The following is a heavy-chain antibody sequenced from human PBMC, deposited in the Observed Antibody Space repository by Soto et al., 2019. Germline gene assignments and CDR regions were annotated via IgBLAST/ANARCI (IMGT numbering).Heavy chain of an antibody. V-gene: IGHV1-8*01. Sequence: QVQLVQSGAEVKKPGASVKVSCKSSGDTFTSDDINWVRQAPGQGLEWMGWMNPNSGNTGYVQKFQGRVTMTRSSSISTAYMELSGLRSEDTAVYYCARVGYNYFDYWGQGTLVTVSS. CDR3: ARVGYNYFDY. CDR2: MNPNSGNT. D-gene: IGHD1-1*01. CDR1: GDTFTSDD. J-gene: IGHJ4*02.